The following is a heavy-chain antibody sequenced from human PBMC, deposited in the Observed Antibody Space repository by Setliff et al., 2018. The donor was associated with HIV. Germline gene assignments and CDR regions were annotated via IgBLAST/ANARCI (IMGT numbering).Heavy chain of an antibody. CDR3: TRVGTYGVGGWFDP. J-gene: IGHJ5*02. CDR2: IYYSGST. CDR1: GGSISSSTYY. Sequence: SETLSLTCTVSGGSISSSTYYWGWIRQPPGKGLEWIGSIYYSGSTYYNPSLKSRVTISVDTSKNQFSLKLSSMTAADTAMYYCTRVGTYGVGGWFDPWGQGSLVTVSS. V-gene: IGHV4-39*07. D-gene: IGHD3-16*01.